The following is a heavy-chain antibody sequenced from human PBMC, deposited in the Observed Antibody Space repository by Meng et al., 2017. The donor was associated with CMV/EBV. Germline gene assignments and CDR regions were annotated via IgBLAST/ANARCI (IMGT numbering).Heavy chain of an antibody. CDR1: GGSISSYY. J-gene: IGHJ4*02. CDR3: ARVGPGGRGALDY. V-gene: IGHV4-4*07. Sequence: TCTVSGGSISSYYWSWIRQPAGKGLEWSGRIYTSGSTNYNPSLKSRVTMSVDTSKNQFSLKLSSVTAADTAVYYCARVGPGGRGALDYWGQGTLVTVSS. D-gene: IGHD3-10*01. CDR2: IYTSGST.